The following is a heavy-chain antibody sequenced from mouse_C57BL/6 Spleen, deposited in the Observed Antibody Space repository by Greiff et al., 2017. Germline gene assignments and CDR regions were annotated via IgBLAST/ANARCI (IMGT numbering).Heavy chain of an antibody. CDR3: ASRYYSNYPWDY. D-gene: IGHD2-5*01. V-gene: IGHV1-55*01. CDR1: GYTFTSYW. J-gene: IGHJ4*01. CDR2: IYPGSGST. Sequence: VQLQQSGAELVKPGASVKMSCKASGYTFTSYWITWVKQRPGQGLEWIGDIYPGSGSTNYNEKFKSKATLTVDTSSSTAYMQLSSLTSEDSAVYYCASRYYSNYPWDYWGQGTSVTVSS.